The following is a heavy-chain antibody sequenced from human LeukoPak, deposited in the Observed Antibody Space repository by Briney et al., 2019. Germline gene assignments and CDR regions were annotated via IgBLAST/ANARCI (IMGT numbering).Heavy chain of an antibody. D-gene: IGHD3-10*01. V-gene: IGHV1-46*01. CDR1: GYTFTSYY. CDR3: ARDLDRLLWFGELPPSYYYGMDV. Sequence: GASAKVSCKASGYTFTSYYMHWVRQAPGQGLEWMGIINPSGGSTSYAQKFQGRVTMTRDTSTSTVYMELSSLRSEDTAVYYCARDLDRLLWFGELPPSYYYGMDVWGKGTTVTVSS. J-gene: IGHJ6*04. CDR2: INPSGGST.